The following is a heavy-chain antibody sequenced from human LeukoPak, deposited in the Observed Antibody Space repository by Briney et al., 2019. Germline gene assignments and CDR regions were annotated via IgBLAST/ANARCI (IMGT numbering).Heavy chain of an antibody. J-gene: IGHJ4*02. Sequence: ASVKVSCKVSGYTFTDYYMHWVQQAPGKGLEWMGLVDPEDGEAIYAEKFQGRVTITADTSTDTAYMELSSLGSEDTAVYYCATMEYCSGGSCPDWGQGTLVTVSS. V-gene: IGHV1-69-2*01. CDR1: GYTFTDYY. CDR2: VDPEDGEA. D-gene: IGHD2-15*01. CDR3: ATMEYCSGGSCPD.